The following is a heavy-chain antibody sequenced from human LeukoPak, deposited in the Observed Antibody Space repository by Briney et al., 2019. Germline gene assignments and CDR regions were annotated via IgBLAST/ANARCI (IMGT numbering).Heavy chain of an antibody. D-gene: IGHD2-2*01. CDR2: ISGSGGST. CDR1: GFTFSSYA. CDR3: AKAALDCSSTSCLSEAWFDP. J-gene: IGHJ5*02. Sequence: GGSLRLSCAASGFTFSSYAMSWVRQAPGKGLEWVSAISGSGGSTYYADSVKGRFTISRDNSKNTLYLQMNSLRAEDAAVYYCAKAALDCSSTSCLSEAWFDPWGQGTLVTVSS. V-gene: IGHV3-23*01.